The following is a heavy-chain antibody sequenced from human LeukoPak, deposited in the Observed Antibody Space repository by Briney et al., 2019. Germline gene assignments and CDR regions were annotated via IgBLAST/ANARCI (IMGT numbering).Heavy chain of an antibody. CDR1: GGSISSSSYY. D-gene: IGHD4-23*01. Sequence: SETLSLTCTVSGGSISSSSYYWGWIRQPPGKGLEWTGSIYYSGSTYYNPSLKSRVTISVDTSKNQFSLKLSSVTAADTAVYYCARGVGGPGDYWGQGTLVTVSS. V-gene: IGHV4-39*07. CDR3: ARGVGGPGDY. J-gene: IGHJ4*02. CDR2: IYYSGST.